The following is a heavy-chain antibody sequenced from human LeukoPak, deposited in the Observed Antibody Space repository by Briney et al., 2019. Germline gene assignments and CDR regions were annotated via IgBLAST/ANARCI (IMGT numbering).Heavy chain of an antibody. CDR3: ARDSGAPWELLPYYFDY. D-gene: IGHD1-26*01. CDR1: GFTFSSYS. Sequence: GGSLRLSCAASGFTFSSYSMNWVRQAPGKGLDWVSSISSSSSYIYYADSVKGRFTISRDNAKNSLYLQMNSLRAEDTAVYYCARDSGAPWELLPYYFDYWGQGTLVTVSS. J-gene: IGHJ4*02. V-gene: IGHV3-21*01. CDR2: ISSSSSYI.